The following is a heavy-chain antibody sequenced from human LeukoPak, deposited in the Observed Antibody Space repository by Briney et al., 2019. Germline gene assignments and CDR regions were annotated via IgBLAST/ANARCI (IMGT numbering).Heavy chain of an antibody. J-gene: IGHJ4*02. D-gene: IGHD3-16*01. Sequence: GASVRVSCKASGYTFTGYYMHWVRQAPGQGLEWMGWINPNSGGTNYAQKFQGWVTMTRDTSISTAYMELSRLRSDDTAVYYCARGTLRLGEFAVTYYFDYWGQGTLVTVSS. V-gene: IGHV1-2*04. CDR1: GYTFTGYY. CDR3: ARGTLRLGEFAVTYYFDY. CDR2: INPNSGGT.